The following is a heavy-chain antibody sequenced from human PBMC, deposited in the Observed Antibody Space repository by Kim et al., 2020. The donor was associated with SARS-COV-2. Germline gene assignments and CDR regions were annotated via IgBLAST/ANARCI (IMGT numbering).Heavy chain of an antibody. J-gene: IGHJ5*02. Sequence: QKFQGRVTITADESTSTAYMELSSLRSEDTAVYYCARDPGQQLPPNWFDPWGQGTLVTVSS. CDR3: ARDPGQQLPPNWFDP. D-gene: IGHD6-13*01. V-gene: IGHV1-69*01.